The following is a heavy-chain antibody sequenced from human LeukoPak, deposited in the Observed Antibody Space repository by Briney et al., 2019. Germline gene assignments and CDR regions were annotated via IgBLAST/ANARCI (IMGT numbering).Heavy chain of an antibody. V-gene: IGHV3-30*03. J-gene: IGHJ4*02. CDR1: GFTFSSYG. CDR2: ISYDGSNK. CDR3: ARDRSPTITGTECDY. Sequence: GGSLRLSCAAPGFTFSSYGMHWVRQAPGKGLEWVAVISYDGSNKYYADSVKGRFTISRDNSKNTLYLQMNSLRAEDTAVYYCARDRSPTITGTECDYWGQGTLVTVSS. D-gene: IGHD1-7*01.